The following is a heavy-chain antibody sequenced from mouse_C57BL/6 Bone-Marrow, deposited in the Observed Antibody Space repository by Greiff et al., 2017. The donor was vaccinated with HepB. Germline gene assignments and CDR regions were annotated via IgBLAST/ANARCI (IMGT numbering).Heavy chain of an antibody. V-gene: IGHV5-4*01. CDR3: ARDRDGYLLAY. Sequence: EVKVEESGGGLVKPGGSLKLSCAASGFTFSSYAMSWVRQTPEKRPEWVATISDGGSYTYYPDNVKGRFTISRDNAKNNLYLQMSHLKSEDTAMYYCARDRDGYLLAYWGQGTLVTVSA. J-gene: IGHJ3*01. CDR1: GFTFSSYA. D-gene: IGHD2-3*01. CDR2: ISDGGSYT.